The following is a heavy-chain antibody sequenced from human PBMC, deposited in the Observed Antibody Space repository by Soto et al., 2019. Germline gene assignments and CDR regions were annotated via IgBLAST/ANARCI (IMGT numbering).Heavy chain of an antibody. Sequence: QVQLVQSGAEVKKPGSSVKVSCKASGGTFSSYTISWVRQAPGQGLEWMGRIIPILGIANYAQKFQGRVTITADKSTSTAYMELSSLRSXXXAXXXXXXXXXXXXXXXXYXGQGTLVTVSS. J-gene: IGHJ4*02. V-gene: IGHV1-69*02. CDR3: XXXXXXXXXXXXY. CDR1: GGTFSSYT. CDR2: IIPILGIA.